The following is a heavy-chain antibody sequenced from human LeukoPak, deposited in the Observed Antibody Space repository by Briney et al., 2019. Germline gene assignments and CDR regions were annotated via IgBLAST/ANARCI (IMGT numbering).Heavy chain of an antibody. Sequence: PAGGSLRLSCAASGFTFSSYAMSWVRQAPGKGLEWVANIKQDGSKKSYVDSVKGRFTISGDNAKNSLYLQMNSLRAEDTAIYYCTRVGYIDEGIDYWGQGTLVTVSS. J-gene: IGHJ4*02. D-gene: IGHD5-24*01. CDR2: IKQDGSKK. V-gene: IGHV3-7*04. CDR1: GFTFSSYA. CDR3: TRVGYIDEGIDY.